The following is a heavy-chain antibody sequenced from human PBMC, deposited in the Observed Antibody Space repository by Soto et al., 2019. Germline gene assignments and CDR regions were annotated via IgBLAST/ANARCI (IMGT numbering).Heavy chain of an antibody. V-gene: IGHV3-48*02. Sequence: GGSLRLSCAASGFTFSSYSMNWVRQAPGKGLEWVPYISSSSSTIYYADSVKGRFTISRDNAKNSLYLQMNSLRDEDTAVYYCARDNGEYSSSWYYFDYWGQGTLVTVSS. D-gene: IGHD6-13*01. J-gene: IGHJ4*02. CDR3: ARDNGEYSSSWYYFDY. CDR2: ISSSSSTI. CDR1: GFTFSSYS.